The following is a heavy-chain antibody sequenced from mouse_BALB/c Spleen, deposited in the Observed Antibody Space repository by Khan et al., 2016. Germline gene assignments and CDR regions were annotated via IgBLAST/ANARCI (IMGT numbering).Heavy chain of an antibody. V-gene: IGHV5-9-1*01. Sequence: EVELVESGGGLVKPGGSLKLSCAVSGFTFSSFAMSWVRQTPEKRLEWVATISSGGTYTHYPDSVKGRFTISRDNAKNTLSLQMSSLRSEDTAMYNCAQGGYYGSSGYFDVWGAGTTVTVSS. CDR1: GFTFSSFA. D-gene: IGHD1-1*01. J-gene: IGHJ1*01. CDR2: ISSGGTYT. CDR3: AQGGYYGSSGYFDV.